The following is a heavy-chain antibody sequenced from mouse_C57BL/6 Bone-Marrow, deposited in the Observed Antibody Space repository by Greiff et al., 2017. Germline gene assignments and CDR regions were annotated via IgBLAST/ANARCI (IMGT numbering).Heavy chain of an antibody. CDR2: INPYNGGT. D-gene: IGHD2-4*01. Sequence: EVKLMESGPVLVKPGASVKMSCEASGYTFTDYYMNWVKQSHGKSLEWIGVINPYNGGTSYNQKFKGKATLTVDKSSSTAYMELNSLTSEDSAVYYCARRTMNYAMDYWGQGTSVTVSS. V-gene: IGHV1-19*01. J-gene: IGHJ4*01. CDR1: GYTFTDYY. CDR3: ARRTMNYAMDY.